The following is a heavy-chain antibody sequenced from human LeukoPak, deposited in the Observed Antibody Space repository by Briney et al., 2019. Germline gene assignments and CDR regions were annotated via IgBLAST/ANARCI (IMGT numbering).Heavy chain of an antibody. CDR2: IIPIFGTA. Sequence: SVKVSCTASGGTFSSYAISWVRQAPGQGLEWMGGIIPIFGTANYAQKFQGRVTITADESTSTAYMELSSLTSEDTAVYYCARDAFYGDYSYFDSWGQGTLVTVSS. J-gene: IGHJ4*02. D-gene: IGHD4-17*01. V-gene: IGHV1-69*01. CDR1: GGTFSSYA. CDR3: ARDAFYGDYSYFDS.